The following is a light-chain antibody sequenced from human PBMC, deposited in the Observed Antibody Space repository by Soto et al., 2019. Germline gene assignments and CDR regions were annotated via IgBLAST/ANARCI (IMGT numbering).Light chain of an antibody. CDR3: QSYDSSLSGSRV. CDR2: GNS. J-gene: IGLJ1*01. Sequence: QSVLTQPPSVSGAPGQRVTISCIGSSSNIGAGYDVHWYQQLPGTAPKLLIYGNSDRPSGVPDRFSGSKSGTSASLAITGLQAEDEADYYCQSYDSSLSGSRVFGTGTKLTV. CDR1: SSNIGAGYD. V-gene: IGLV1-40*01.